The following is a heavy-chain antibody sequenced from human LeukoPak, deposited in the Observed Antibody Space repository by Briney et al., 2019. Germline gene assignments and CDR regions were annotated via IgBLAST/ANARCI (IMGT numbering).Heavy chain of an antibody. J-gene: IGHJ2*01. CDR3: ARDGNYYNSRGFWYLDF. CDR1: GGSISSSAHY. V-gene: IGHV4-39*06. D-gene: IGHD3-22*01. CDR2: VYVGEIA. Sequence: SETLSLTCTVSGGSISSSAHYWGWVRQPPGRGREWIGRVYVGEIASYSPSLKSRIAMSIDGSRNQFTMKLTSVTAADTAMYYCARDGNYYNSRGFWYLDFWGRGTLVTVSS.